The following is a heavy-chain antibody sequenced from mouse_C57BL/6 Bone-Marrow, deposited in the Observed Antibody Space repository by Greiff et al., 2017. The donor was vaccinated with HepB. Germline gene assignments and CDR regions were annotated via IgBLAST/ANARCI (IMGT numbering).Heavy chain of an antibody. J-gene: IGHJ1*03. Sequence: QVQLQQPGAELVMPGASVKLSCKASGYTFTSYWMHWVKQRPGQGLEWIGEIDPSDSYTNYNQKFKGKSTLTVDKSSSTAYMQLSSLTSEDSAVYYCASDSSYRYFDVWGTGTTVTVSS. D-gene: IGHD1-1*01. CDR2: IDPSDSYT. V-gene: IGHV1-69*01. CDR3: ASDSSYRYFDV. CDR1: GYTFTSYW.